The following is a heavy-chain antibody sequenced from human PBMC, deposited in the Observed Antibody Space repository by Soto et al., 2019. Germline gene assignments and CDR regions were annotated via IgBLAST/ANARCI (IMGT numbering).Heavy chain of an antibody. CDR1: GFTFSDFG. V-gene: IGHV3-30*18. CDR2: ASYDGSNT. D-gene: IGHD2-2*01. J-gene: IGHJ6*02. Sequence: GGSLRLSCAASGFTFSDFGMHWVRQAPGKGLEWVAVASYDGSNTYYADSVQGRFTISRDNSKNTVYLQMNSLRVEDTAVYYCAKGGAVVPAANSRYDMDVWGQGTTVTVSS. CDR3: AKGGAVVPAANSRYDMDV.